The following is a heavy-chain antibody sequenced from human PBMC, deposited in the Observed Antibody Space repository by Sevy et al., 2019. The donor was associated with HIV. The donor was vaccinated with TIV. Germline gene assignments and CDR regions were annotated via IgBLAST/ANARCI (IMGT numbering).Heavy chain of an antibody. CDR2: SYTGDSDT. J-gene: IGHJ4*01. Sequence: GESLKISCKGSGYSFTSYWIGWVRHMPGQGLEWMGISYTGDSDTTYSPSFQGQVTISADKSISTAYLQWSSLKASDTAMYYCARLRYCGSGSYYVGNYFDYWGHGTLVTVSS. D-gene: IGHD3-10*01. CDR1: GYSFTSYW. V-gene: IGHV5-51*01. CDR3: ARLRYCGSGSYYVGNYFDY.